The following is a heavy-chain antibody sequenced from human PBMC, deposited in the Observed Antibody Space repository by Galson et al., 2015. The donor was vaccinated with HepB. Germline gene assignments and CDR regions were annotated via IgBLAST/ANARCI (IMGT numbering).Heavy chain of an antibody. J-gene: IGHJ2*01. D-gene: IGHD3-3*01. CDR1: GYSFTSYG. Sequence: QSGAEVKKPGESLKISCKGSGYSFTSYGIGWVRQMPGKGLEWMGIIYPGDSDTRYSPSFQGQVTISADKSISTAYLQWSSLKASDTAMYYCASFGQADPTNWYFDLWGRGTLVTVSS. CDR2: IYPGDSDT. V-gene: IGHV5-51*01. CDR3: ASFGQADPTNWYFDL.